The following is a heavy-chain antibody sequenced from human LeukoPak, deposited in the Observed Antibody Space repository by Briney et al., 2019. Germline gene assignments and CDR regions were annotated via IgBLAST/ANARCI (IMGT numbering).Heavy chain of an antibody. CDR1: GGSFSGYY. D-gene: IGHD5-24*01. CDR2: INHSGST. J-gene: IGHJ4*02. Sequence: SETLSLTCAVYGGSFSGYYWSWIRQPPGKGLEWIGEINHSGSTNYNPSLKSRVTTSVDTSKNQFSLKLSSVTAADTAVYYCAKVEMAIFDYWGQGTLVTVSS. CDR3: AKVEMAIFDY. V-gene: IGHV4-34*01.